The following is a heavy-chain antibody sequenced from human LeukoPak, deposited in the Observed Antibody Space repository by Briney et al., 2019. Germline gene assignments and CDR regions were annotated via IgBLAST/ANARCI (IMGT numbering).Heavy chain of an antibody. CDR1: GFTVSSNY. CDR3: ASGFLEWSEGPPIAFDI. J-gene: IGHJ3*02. CDR2: IHSGGST. D-gene: IGHD3-3*01. V-gene: IGHV3-53*01. Sequence: GGSLRLSCAASGFTVSSNYMSWVRQAPGKGLEWVSVIHSGGSTYYAHSVKGRFTISRDNSKNTLYLRMNSLRAEDTAVYYCASGFLEWSEGPPIAFDIWGQGTMVTVSS.